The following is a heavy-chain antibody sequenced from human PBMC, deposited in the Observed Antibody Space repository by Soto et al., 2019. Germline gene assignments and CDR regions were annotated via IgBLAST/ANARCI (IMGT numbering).Heavy chain of an antibody. V-gene: IGHV3-48*02. Sequence: ESGGDLVQPGGSLRLSCAASGFIFSDYTMTWVRQAPGRGLEFVSHISSSGGAIFYAESVKGRFTVSRDNAKNSLYLQMNRLRDEDTAVYFCARDHGGSTWFVGVYYFFGMDVWGQGTAVTVSS. D-gene: IGHD6-13*01. CDR2: ISSSGGAI. CDR3: ARDHGGSTWFVGVYYFFGMDV. J-gene: IGHJ6*02. CDR1: GFIFSDYT.